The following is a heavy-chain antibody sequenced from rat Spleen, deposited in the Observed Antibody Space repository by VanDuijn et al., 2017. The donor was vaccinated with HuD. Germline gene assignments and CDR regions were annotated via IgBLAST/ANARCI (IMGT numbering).Heavy chain of an antibody. Sequence: EVQLVESGGGLVQPGRSLKLSCAASGFTFSNYHMAWVRQAPTKGLEWVASITDGGGKTHYPDNVKGRFTISRDNAKNALYLQMNNLRSEDTAIYYCTRYYQGYVMDAWGQGASVTVSS. CDR1: GFTFSNYH. D-gene: IGHD1-4*01. V-gene: IGHV5-25*01. J-gene: IGHJ4*01. CDR2: ITDGGGKT. CDR3: TRYYQGYVMDA.